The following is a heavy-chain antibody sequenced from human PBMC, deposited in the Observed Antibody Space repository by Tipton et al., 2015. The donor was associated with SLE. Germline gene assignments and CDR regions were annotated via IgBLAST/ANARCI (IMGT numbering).Heavy chain of an antibody. D-gene: IGHD3-10*01. J-gene: IGHJ3*02. V-gene: IGHV4-59*01. Sequence: TLSLTCTVSGGSLSGYYWSWIRQPPGKGLEWIGYIYSIGSTNYNPSLKSRVTISADTSNNQFSLKLTSVTAADTAVYYCARDPGEVRVRPYAFDIWGQGKMVTVSS. CDR1: GGSLSGYY. CDR3: ARDPGEVRVRPYAFDI. CDR2: IYSIGST.